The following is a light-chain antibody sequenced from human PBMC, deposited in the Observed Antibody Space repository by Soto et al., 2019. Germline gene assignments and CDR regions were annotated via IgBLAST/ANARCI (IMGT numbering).Light chain of an antibody. J-gene: IGKJ4*01. CDR3: QQYDDLPLT. CDR2: DAS. V-gene: IGKV1-33*01. CDR1: RDIAHD. Sequence: DLQLTQSPSSLSASVGDRITITCQASRDIAHDLSWYQQKPGKAPQLLVYDASKLQTGVPSRFSGSASGTDFTFAISSLQPEDRATYFCQQYDDLPLTFGGGTKVEIK.